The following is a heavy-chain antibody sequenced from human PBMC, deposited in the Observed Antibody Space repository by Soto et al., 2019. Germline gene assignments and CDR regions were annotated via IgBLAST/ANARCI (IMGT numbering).Heavy chain of an antibody. CDR2: ISYDGSNK. Sequence: QVQLVESGGGVVQPGRSLRLSCAASGFTFSSYGMHWVRQAPGKGLEWVAVISYDGSNKYYADSVKGRFTISRDNAKNTLYLHMNSLRAEDTAVYYCAKDRGNGGLEWLFSTDFDYWGQGTLVTVSS. CDR1: GFTFSSYG. D-gene: IGHD3-3*01. V-gene: IGHV3-30*18. CDR3: AKDRGNGGLEWLFSTDFDY. J-gene: IGHJ4*02.